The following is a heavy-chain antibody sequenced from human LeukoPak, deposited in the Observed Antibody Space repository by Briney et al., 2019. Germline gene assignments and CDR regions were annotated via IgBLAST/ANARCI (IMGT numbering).Heavy chain of an antibody. CDR1: GGSISSYY. D-gene: IGHD2-2*03. CDR2: IYTSGST. CDR3: ARDGWISDYYGMDV. V-gene: IGHV4-4*07. J-gene: IGHJ6*02. Sequence: SETLSLTCTVSGGSISSYYWSWIRQPAGKGLEWIGRIYTSGSTNYNPSLKSRVTMSVDTSKNQFSLKLSSVTAADTAVYYCARDGWISDYYGMDVWGQGTTVTVSS.